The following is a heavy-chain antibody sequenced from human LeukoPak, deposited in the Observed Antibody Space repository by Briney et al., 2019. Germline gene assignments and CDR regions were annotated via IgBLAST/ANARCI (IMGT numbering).Heavy chain of an antibody. D-gene: IGHD6-19*01. CDR3: ARGYSSIWYFEY. Sequence: ASVKVSCKASGGTFSNYVMSWVRQAPGQSLEWMGWFNADNGNTKYSQEFQGRVTITGDTSASTAYMELSGLRSEDTAVYYCARGYSSIWYFEYWGQGTLVTVSS. J-gene: IGHJ4*02. V-gene: IGHV1-3*01. CDR1: GGTFSNYV. CDR2: FNADNGNT.